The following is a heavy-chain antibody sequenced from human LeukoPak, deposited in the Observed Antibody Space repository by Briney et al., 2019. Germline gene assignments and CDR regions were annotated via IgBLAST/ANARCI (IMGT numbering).Heavy chain of an antibody. D-gene: IGHD1-26*01. CDR3: ARIRPGGEAPRVGAADY. CDR2: IISGSSTI. J-gene: IGHJ4*02. CDR1: GFPFSTYS. Sequence: PGGSLRLSCAASGFPFSTYSMNWVRQAPGKGLEWVSYIISGSSTIYYTDSVKGRFTIFRDNAKNSLYLQMNSLRAEDTAVYYCARIRPGGEAPRVGAADYWGQGTLVTVSS. V-gene: IGHV3-48*01.